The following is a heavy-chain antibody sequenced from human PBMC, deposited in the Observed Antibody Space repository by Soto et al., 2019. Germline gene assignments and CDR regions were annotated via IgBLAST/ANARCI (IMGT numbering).Heavy chain of an antibody. V-gene: IGHV4-59*01. Sequence: QVQLQESGPGLVKPSETLSLTCTVSGGSISSYYWSWIRQPPGKGLEWIGFIYYSESTNYNPSLQSRVTITVDTSKNQFSLRLTSVTAADTAVYYCPRAVEMYASGWYYFDYWGQGTLVTVSS. CDR1: GGSISSYY. D-gene: IGHD6-19*01. CDR3: PRAVEMYASGWYYFDY. CDR2: IYYSEST. J-gene: IGHJ4*02.